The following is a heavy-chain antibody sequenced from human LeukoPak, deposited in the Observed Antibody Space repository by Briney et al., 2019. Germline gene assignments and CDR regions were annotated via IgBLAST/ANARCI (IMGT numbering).Heavy chain of an antibody. D-gene: IGHD3-9*01. CDR1: GDSISTSNSY. Sequence: SETLSLTCTVSGDSISTSNSYWGWIRQPPGKGLEWIGSIYYSGNTYYNASLKSRVTISVDTSKNQFSLKLTSVTAADTAVYYCARGERYFDWLSLALDYWGQGTLVTVSS. CDR2: IYYSGNT. J-gene: IGHJ4*02. V-gene: IGHV4-39*01. CDR3: ARGERYFDWLSLALDY.